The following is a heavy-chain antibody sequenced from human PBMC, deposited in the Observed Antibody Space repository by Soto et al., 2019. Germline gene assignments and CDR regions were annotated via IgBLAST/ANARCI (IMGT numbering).Heavy chain of an antibody. J-gene: IGHJ4*02. CDR1: GGSISSYY. CDR3: ARGRRLLAY. D-gene: IGHD2-8*02. CDR2: IYYSGST. V-gene: IGHV4-59*01. Sequence: SETLSLTCTVSGGSISSYYWSWIRQPPGKGLEWIGYIYYSGSTNYNPSLKSRVTISVDTSKNQFSLKLSSVTAADTAVYYCARGRRLLAYWGQGTLVTVSS.